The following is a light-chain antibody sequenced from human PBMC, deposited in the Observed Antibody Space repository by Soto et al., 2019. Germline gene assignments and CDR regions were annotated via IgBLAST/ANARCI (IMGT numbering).Light chain of an antibody. V-gene: IGLV2-23*01. CDR2: AGT. CDR3: CSYATSYTLQ. Sequence: QSVLTQPASVSGSPGQSITISCTGTSSDVGFYNLVSWYHQYPGKAPKLILYAGTKRPSGLSTRFSGSMSGSTASLTISGLQAEDEGNYYCCSYATSYTLQFGGGTKLNVL. J-gene: IGLJ2*01. CDR1: SSDVGFYNL.